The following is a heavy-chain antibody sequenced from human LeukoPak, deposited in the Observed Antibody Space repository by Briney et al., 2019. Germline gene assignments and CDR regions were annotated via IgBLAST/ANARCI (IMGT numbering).Heavy chain of an antibody. D-gene: IGHD2-21*02. CDR1: EGTFSSYA. CDR2: IIPIFGTA. V-gene: IGHV1-69*05. CDR3: AVLTDSRIYYYYMDV. Sequence: SVKVSCKASEGTFSSYAISWVRQAPGQGLEWMGGIIPIFGTANYAQKFQGRVTITTDESTSTAYMELSSLRSEDTAVYYCAVLTDSRIYYYYMDVWGKGTTVTVSS. J-gene: IGHJ6*03.